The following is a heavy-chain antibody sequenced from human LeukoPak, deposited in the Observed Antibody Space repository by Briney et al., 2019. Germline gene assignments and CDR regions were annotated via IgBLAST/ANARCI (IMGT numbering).Heavy chain of an antibody. D-gene: IGHD3-22*01. CDR1: GFTFSSYA. CDR3: AKVPYDSRGYYYGDRSSYLDY. CDR2: ISGSGGST. J-gene: IGHJ4*02. Sequence: GGSLRLSCAASGFTFSSYAMSWVRQAPGKGQEWVSAISGSGGSTYYADSVKGRFTISRDNSKNTLYLQMNSLRAEDTAVYYCAKVPYDSRGYYYGDRSSYLDYWGQGTLVTVSS. V-gene: IGHV3-23*01.